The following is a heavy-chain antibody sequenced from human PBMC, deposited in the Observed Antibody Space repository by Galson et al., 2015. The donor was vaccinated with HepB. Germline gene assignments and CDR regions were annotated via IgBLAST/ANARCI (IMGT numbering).Heavy chain of an antibody. Sequence: SLRLSCAASGFTFRSYGIHWVRQAPGKGLEWVALISYDGTNKYYADSVKGRFTISRDNSKNTLYMQMTSLRAEDTAVYYCAKDRGYRNAYLGYYGMDVWGQGTTVTVSS. CDR1: GFTFRSYG. CDR2: ISYDGTNK. J-gene: IGHJ6*02. D-gene: IGHD5-18*01. V-gene: IGHV3-30*18. CDR3: AKDRGYRNAYLGYYGMDV.